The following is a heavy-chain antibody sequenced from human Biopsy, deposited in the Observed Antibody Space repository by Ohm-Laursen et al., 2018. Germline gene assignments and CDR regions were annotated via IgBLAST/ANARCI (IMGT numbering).Heavy chain of an antibody. V-gene: IGHV1-18*01. Sequence: SSVKVSCKASGGTFSNYAISWVRQAPGEGLEWMGWISAYNGVTKYAQNLQDRVTMTTGTSTSTIYMELRSLRSDDTAVYYCARGFWSGFLHDPYYFDYWGQGTLVTVSS. J-gene: IGHJ4*02. CDR2: ISAYNGVT. CDR3: ARGFWSGFLHDPYYFDY. CDR1: GGTFSNYA. D-gene: IGHD3-3*01.